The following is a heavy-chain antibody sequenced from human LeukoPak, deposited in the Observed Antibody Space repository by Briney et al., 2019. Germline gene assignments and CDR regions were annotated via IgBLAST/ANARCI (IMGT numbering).Heavy chain of an antibody. D-gene: IGHD2-2*01. V-gene: IGHV4-61*02. CDR3: ARGQIVVVPPQLNVDY. CDR1: GGSISSGGYF. J-gene: IGHJ4*02. CDR2: IYTSGST. Sequence: SETLSLTCTVSGGSISSGGYFWSWIRQPDGKGLEWIGRIYTSGSTNYNPSLKRRVTISPDTSKNQFSLKLSSVTAADTAVYYCARGQIVVVPPQLNVDYWGQGTLVTVSS.